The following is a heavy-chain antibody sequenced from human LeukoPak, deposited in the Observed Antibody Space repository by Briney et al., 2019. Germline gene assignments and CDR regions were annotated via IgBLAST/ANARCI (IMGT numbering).Heavy chain of an antibody. CDR1: GFTFSSHA. V-gene: IGHV3-23*01. CDR2: IDSSGDTA. D-gene: IGHD6-13*01. CDR3: GKEFSSGWFF. Sequence: GGSLRLSCATSGFTFSSHAVIWVRQAPGEGLEYVSSIDSSGDTAFYADSVKGRFTISRGNSKNTLYPQMSSLRAEDTASYYCGKEFSSGWFFWGQGTLVTVSS. J-gene: IGHJ4*02.